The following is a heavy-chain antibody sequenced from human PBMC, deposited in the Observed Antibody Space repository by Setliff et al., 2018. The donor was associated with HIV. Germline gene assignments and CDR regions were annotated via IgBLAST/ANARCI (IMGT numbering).Heavy chain of an antibody. CDR1: GGSFSDHY. D-gene: IGHD6-6*01. CDR2: INHSGST. CDR3: ARARSLITVRRSFDY. V-gene: IGHV4-34*01. Sequence: LSLTCAVYGGSFSDHYRSWIRQPPGKGLEWIGEINHSGSTNYNSSLKSRVTISVDTSKNQFSLKLNSVTAADTAVYYCARARSLITVRRSFDYWGQGTLVTVS. J-gene: IGHJ4*02.